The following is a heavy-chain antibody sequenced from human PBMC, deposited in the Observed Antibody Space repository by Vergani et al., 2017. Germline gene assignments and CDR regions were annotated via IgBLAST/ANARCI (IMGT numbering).Heavy chain of an antibody. CDR1: GYTFTSYY. CDR3: AIPRDKGGSYLNLFDY. V-gene: IGHV1-46*01. CDR2: INPSGGST. J-gene: IGHJ4*02. D-gene: IGHD1-26*01. Sequence: QVQLVQSGAEVKKPGASVKVSCKASGYTFTSYYMHWVRQAPGQGLEWMGIINPSGGSTSYAQKFQGRVTMTRDTSTSTVYMELSSLRSEDTAVYYCAIPRDKGGSYLNLFDYWGQGTLVTVSS.